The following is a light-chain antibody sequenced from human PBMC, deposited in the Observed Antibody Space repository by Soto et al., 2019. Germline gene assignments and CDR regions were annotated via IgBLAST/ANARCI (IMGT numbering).Light chain of an antibody. Sequence: QSALTQPASVSGSPGQSITISCTGTSSDVGGYNYVSWYQQHPGKAPKLMIYDVSNRPSGVSNRFSGSKSGNTASLTISGFQAEDEADYYCCSYTSSSTWVFGGGTELAVL. J-gene: IGLJ3*02. CDR1: SSDVGGYNY. CDR2: DVS. CDR3: CSYTSSSTWV. V-gene: IGLV2-14*01.